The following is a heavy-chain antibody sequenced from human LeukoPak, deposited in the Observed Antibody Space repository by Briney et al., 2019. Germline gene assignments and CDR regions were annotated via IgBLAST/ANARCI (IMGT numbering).Heavy chain of an antibody. V-gene: IGHV4-39*02. D-gene: IGHD7-27*01. CDR1: GGSISSSSYY. Sequence: SETPSLTCTVSGGSISSSSYYWGWIRQPPGKGLEWIGSIYYSGSTYYNPSLKSRVTISVDTSKNQFSLKLNSVTAADTAVYYCARDGGELGAYYYGMDVWGQGTTVTVSS. CDR2: IYYSGST. CDR3: ARDGGELGAYYYGMDV. J-gene: IGHJ6*02.